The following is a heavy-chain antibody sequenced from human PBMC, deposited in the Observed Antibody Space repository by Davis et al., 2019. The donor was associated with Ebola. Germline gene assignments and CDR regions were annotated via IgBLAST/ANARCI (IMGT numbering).Heavy chain of an antibody. V-gene: IGHV1-69*04. J-gene: IGHJ6*02. CDR1: GGTFSSYA. D-gene: IGHD5-24*01. CDR2: IIPILGIA. CDR3: ARSRWLQLSYYGMDV. Sequence: SVKVSCKASGGTFSSYAISWVRQAPGQGLEWMGRIIPILGIANYAQKFQGRVTITADKSTSTAYMEPSSLRSEDTAVYYCARSRWLQLSYYGMDVWGQGTTVTVSS.